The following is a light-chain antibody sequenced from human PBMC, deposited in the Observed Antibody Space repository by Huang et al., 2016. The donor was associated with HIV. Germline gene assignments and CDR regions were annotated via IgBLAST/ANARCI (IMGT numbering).Light chain of an antibody. CDR2: GAT. CDR1: QSIDSDY. Sequence: DIVLTQSPGTLSLSPGERATLSCRASQSIDSDYLAWYQQQSGQAPRLLIYGATSRATGIPDRFSGSGSGTDFTLTISRLEPEDFAVYYCQQYVTSPITFGQGTRLEIK. CDR3: QQYVTSPIT. J-gene: IGKJ5*01. V-gene: IGKV3-20*01.